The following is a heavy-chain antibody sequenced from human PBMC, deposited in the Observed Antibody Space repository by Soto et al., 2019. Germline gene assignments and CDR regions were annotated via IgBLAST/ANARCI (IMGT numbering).Heavy chain of an antibody. J-gene: IGHJ6*02. D-gene: IGHD3-3*01. CDR1: GFTFSSYS. V-gene: IGHV3-48*02. CDR2: ISSSSSTI. CDR3: ARPYGITIFGVQVDKYGMDV. Sequence: HPGGSLRLSCAASGFTFSSYSMNWVRQAPGKGLEWVSYISSSSSTIYYADSVKGRFTISRDNAKNSLYLQMNSLRDEDTAVYYCARPYGITIFGVQVDKYGMDVWGQGTTVTVSS.